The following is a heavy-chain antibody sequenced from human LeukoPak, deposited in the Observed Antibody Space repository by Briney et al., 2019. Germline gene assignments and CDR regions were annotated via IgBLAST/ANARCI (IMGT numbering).Heavy chain of an antibody. D-gene: IGHD6-13*01. V-gene: IGHV3-7*01. CDR2: IKQDGGEK. J-gene: IGHJ4*01. CDR3: ARDGTAAGLYFDL. CDR1: GFTFSSYW. Sequence: PGGSLRLSCAVSGFTFSSYWMNWVRQAPGKGLEWVASIKQDGGEKSYVDSVKGRFTISRDNAKNSLYLQMSSLRAEDTAVYYCARDGTAAGLYFDLWGHGTPVTVSS.